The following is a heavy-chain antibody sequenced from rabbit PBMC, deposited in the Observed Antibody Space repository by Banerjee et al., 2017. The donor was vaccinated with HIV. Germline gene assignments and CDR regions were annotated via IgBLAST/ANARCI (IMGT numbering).Heavy chain of an antibody. CDR3: ARGWGYVGYSGDAYATTGLDL. CDR2: IYAGSSGIT. D-gene: IGHD6-1*01. Sequence: QSLEESGGDLVKPEGSLTLTCKASGFDFSDNALCWFRQAPGKGPEWIGTIYAGSSGITDYASWVNGRFTISKTSSTTVTLKMTSLTAADTATYFCARGWGYVGYSGDAYATTGLDLWGPGTLVTVS. J-gene: IGHJ3*01. V-gene: IGHV1S40*01. CDR1: GFDFSDNA.